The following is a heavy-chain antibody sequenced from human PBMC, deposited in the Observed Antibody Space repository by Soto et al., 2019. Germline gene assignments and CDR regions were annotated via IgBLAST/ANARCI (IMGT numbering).Heavy chain of an antibody. CDR3: ARDYYFRWTFDY. CDR1: GYTFTSYG. J-gene: IGHJ4*02. Sequence: XSVKVSCKASGYTFTSYGISWVRQAPGQGLEWMGWIXACNGXTHYAKKLQGXXTMTTDTXXXTDYMELRSLRSEDTAVYYCARDYYFRWTFDYWGQGTLVTVS. D-gene: IGHD3-10*01. CDR2: IXACNGXT. V-gene: IGHV1-18*01.